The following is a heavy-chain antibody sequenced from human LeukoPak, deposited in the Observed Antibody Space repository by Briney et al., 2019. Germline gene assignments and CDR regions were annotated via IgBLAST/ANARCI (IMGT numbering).Heavy chain of an antibody. CDR2: ITGDGFT. CDR1: GFIFNHHA. D-gene: IGHD6-13*01. Sequence: GGSLRLSCAASGFIFNHHAMSWVRQAPGKGLEWVSSITGDGFTFYADSVKGQFTISRDNSKNTLYLQMSGLRAEDTAVYYCAKDSGIAASYYFDHWGQGTLVTVSS. CDR3: AKDSGIAASYYFDH. V-gene: IGHV3-23*01. J-gene: IGHJ4*02.